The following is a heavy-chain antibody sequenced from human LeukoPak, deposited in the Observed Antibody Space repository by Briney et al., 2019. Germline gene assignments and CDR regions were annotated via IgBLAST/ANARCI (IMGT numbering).Heavy chain of an antibody. J-gene: IGHJ6*03. D-gene: IGHD6-19*01. CDR1: GGTFSSYA. Sequence: SVKVFCKASGGTFSSYAISWVRQAPGQGLEWMGGIIPIFGTANYAQKFQGRVTITTDESTSTAYMELSSLRSEDTAVYYCARDGRRTYSSGWYYYYYMDVWGKGTTVTVSS. V-gene: IGHV1-69*05. CDR2: IIPIFGTA. CDR3: ARDGRRTYSSGWYYYYYMDV.